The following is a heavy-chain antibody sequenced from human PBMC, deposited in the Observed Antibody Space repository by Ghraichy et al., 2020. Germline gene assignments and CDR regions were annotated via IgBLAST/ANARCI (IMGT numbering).Heavy chain of an antibody. CDR2: IYYSGST. CDR1: GGSISSSSYY. J-gene: IGHJ4*02. D-gene: IGHD3-22*01. Sequence: SETLSLTCTVSGGSISSSSYYWGWIRQPPGNGLEWIGSIYYSGSTYYNPSLKSRVTISVDTSKNQFSLKLSSVTAADTAVYYCARLSGYYDSSEDYWGQGTLVTVSS. V-gene: IGHV4-39*01. CDR3: ARLSGYYDSSEDY.